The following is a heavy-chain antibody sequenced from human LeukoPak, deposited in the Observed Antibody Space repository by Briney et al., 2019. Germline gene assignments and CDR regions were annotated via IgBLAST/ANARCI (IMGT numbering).Heavy chain of an antibody. V-gene: IGHV3-72*01. CDR3: TRVPRGGTYFDY. J-gene: IGHJ4*02. Sequence: GGSLRLSCVASGFTFSDHYIDWVRQAPGKGLKWVGRSRNKANFYTTEYAASVKARFTISRDDSKNSLNLQMNSLKTEDTAVYYCTRVPRGGTYFDYWGQGTLVTVSS. CDR2: SRNKANFYTT. D-gene: IGHD1-26*01. CDR1: GFTFSDHY.